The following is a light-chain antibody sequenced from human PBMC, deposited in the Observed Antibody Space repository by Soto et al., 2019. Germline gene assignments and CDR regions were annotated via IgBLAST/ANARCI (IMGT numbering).Light chain of an antibody. J-gene: IGKJ4*01. CDR2: GAS. CDR1: QSISTY. V-gene: IGKV1-39*01. Sequence: DIQMTQSPSSLSASIGDRITITCRASQSISTYLNWYQQKPGKAPSLLIYGASTLQSGIPPRFGGSDSATGSTPTTSTLQPEDFATDYGQANYITPPLTFSGGTRVEIK. CDR3: QANYITPPLT.